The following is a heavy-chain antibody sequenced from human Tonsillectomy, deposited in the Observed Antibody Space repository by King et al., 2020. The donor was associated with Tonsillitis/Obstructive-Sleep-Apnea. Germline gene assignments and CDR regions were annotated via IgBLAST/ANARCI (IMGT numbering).Heavy chain of an antibody. CDR2: ISWNSDSI. CDR1: GFTFDDYA. J-gene: IGHJ6*03. CDR3: AKDNHNYYYYMDV. Sequence: QLVQSGGGLVQPGRSLRLSCAASGFTFDDYAMHWVRQAPGKGLEWVSGISWNSDSIGYADSVKGRFTISRDNAKNSLYLQMNSLRAEDTSLYYCAKDNHNYYYYMDVWGKGTSVPVSS. V-gene: IGHV3-9*01.